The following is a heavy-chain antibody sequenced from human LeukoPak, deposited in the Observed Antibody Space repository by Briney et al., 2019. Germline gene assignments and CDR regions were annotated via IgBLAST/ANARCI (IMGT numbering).Heavy chain of an antibody. J-gene: IGHJ5*02. CDR2: IWYDGSNK. CDR3: ARIPNSSWQSAYNWFDP. CDR1: GFTFSSYG. D-gene: IGHD6-13*01. Sequence: GGSLRLSCAASGFTFSSYGMHWVRQAPGKGLEWVAGIWYDGSNKYYADSVKGRFTISRDNSKNTLYLQMNSLRAEDTAVYYCARIPNSSWQSAYNWFDPWGPGTLVTVSS. V-gene: IGHV3-33*01.